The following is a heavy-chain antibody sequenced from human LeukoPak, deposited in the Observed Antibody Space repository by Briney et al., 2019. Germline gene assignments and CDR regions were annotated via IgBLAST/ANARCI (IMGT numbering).Heavy chain of an antibody. V-gene: IGHV4-38-2*02. CDR3: ARGYSSSWYYNWFDP. Sequence: SETLSLTCTVSGYSISSGYYWGWIRQPPGKGLEWIGNIYHSGSTYYNPSLKSRVTISVDTSKNQFSLKLSSVTAADTAVYHCARGYSSSWYYNWFDPWAREPWSPSPQ. CDR1: GYSISSGYY. J-gene: IGHJ5*02. CDR2: IYHSGST. D-gene: IGHD6-13*01.